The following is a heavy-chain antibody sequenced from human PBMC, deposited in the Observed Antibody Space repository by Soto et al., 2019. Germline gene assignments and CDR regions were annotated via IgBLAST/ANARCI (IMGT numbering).Heavy chain of an antibody. Sequence: QVQLVQSGAEVKKPGASVKVSCKASGYTFSSYGISWVRQAPGQGLEWMGWISAYNGNTNYAQKLQCRVTMTTDTSTSTAYKVRRSLRSDDTAIYYCARDKGVGSGSYYGYWGQGTLVTVSS. CDR3: ARDKGVGSGSYYGY. CDR2: ISAYNGNT. V-gene: IGHV1-18*01. D-gene: IGHD3-10*01. CDR1: GYTFSSYG. J-gene: IGHJ4*02.